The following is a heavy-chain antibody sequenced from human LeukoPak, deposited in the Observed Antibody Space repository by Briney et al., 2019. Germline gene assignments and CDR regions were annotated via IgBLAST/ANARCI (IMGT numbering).Heavy chain of an antibody. CDR1: GGSFSGYY. V-gene: IGHV4-34*01. CDR2: IYYSGST. CDR3: AGTLWYCSSTSCHPIDAAYYFDN. J-gene: IGHJ4*02. Sequence: KPSETLSLTCAVYGGSFSGYYWSWIRQPPGKGLEWVGSIYYSGSTYYSPSLKSRVTISVDTSNNQFSLKLSSVTAADTAVYYCAGTLWYCSSTSCHPIDAAYYFDNWGQGTLVTVSS. D-gene: IGHD2-2*01.